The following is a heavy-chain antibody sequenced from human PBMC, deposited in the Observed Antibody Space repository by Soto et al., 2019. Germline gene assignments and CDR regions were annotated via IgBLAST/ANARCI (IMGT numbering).Heavy chain of an antibody. D-gene: IGHD3-16*01. Sequence: QITLKESGPTLVKPTQTLTLTCTFSGFSLNTCGAGVGWIRQPPGKALEWLALLYWDDDKRYRPSLESRLTITKDTLKNQVVLTMTSMDPVDTATYYCAHRRTVLATVWDYWGQGSLVTVSS. V-gene: IGHV2-5*02. J-gene: IGHJ4*02. CDR1: GFSLNTCGAG. CDR3: AHRRTVLATVWDY. CDR2: LYWDDDK.